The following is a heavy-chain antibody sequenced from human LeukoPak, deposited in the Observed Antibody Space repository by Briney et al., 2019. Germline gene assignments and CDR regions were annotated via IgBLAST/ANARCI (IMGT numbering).Heavy chain of an antibody. CDR3: VTYYYGSSAPKRNY. V-gene: IGHV4-39*07. D-gene: IGHD3-22*01. CDR2: IYDSGST. CDR1: GGSIRSSYYY. Sequence: SETLSLTCTGSGGSIRSSYYYWGWIRQPPGKGLEWIGSIYDSGSTYYNPSLRSRVTISGDTSKKQFSLKLSSVTAADTAVYYCVTYYYGSSAPKRNYWGQGILVTVSS. J-gene: IGHJ4*02.